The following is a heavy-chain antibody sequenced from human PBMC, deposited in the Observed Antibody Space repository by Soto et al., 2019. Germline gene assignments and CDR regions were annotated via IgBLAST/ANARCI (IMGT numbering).Heavy chain of an antibody. D-gene: IGHD5-18*01. J-gene: IGHJ4*02. CDR1: GFTFSSYG. Sequence: QVQLVESGGGVVQPGRSLRLSCAASGFTFSSYGMHWVRQAPGKGLEWVAVISYDGSNKYYADSVKGRFTISRDNSKNTLYLQMNSLRAEDTAVYYCAKAEQNRDTAMDYWGQGTLVTVSS. CDR2: ISYDGSNK. CDR3: AKAEQNRDTAMDY. V-gene: IGHV3-30*18.